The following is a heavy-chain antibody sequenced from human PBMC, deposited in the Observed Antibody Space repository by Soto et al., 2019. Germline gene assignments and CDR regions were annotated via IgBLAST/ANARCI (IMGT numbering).Heavy chain of an antibody. CDR2: ISAYNGNT. CDR3: GVSGYYTAYYYGMDV. Sequence: ASVKVSCKASGYTFTSYGISWVRQAPGQGLEWMGWISAYNGNTNYAQKLQGRVTMTTDTSTSTAYMELRSLRSDDTAVYYCGVSGYYTAYYYGMDVWGQGTRSPSP. V-gene: IGHV1-18*04. CDR1: GYTFTSYG. D-gene: IGHD3-3*01. J-gene: IGHJ6*02.